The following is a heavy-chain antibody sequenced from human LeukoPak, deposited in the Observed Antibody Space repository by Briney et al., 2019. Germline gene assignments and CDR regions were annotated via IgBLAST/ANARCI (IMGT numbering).Heavy chain of an antibody. CDR1: GYTFTSYD. CDR3: ARERGIQGHNWFDP. J-gene: IGHJ5*02. D-gene: IGHD3-16*01. V-gene: IGHV1-8*01. CDR2: MNPNSGDT. Sequence: ASVKVSCKASGYTFTSYDINWVRQATGQGLEWMGWMNPNSGDTGYAQKFQGRVTMTRNTSISTAYMELSSLRSEDTAVYYCARERGIQGHNWFDPWGQGTLVTVSS.